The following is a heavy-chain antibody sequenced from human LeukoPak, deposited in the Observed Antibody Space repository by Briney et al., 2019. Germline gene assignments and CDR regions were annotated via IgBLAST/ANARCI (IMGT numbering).Heavy chain of an antibody. V-gene: IGHV3-7*01. CDR2: IKQDGSEK. CDR1: GFTFSNYW. Sequence: GGSLRLSCVASGFTFSNYWMSWVRQAPGEGLEWMASIKQDGSEKYSVDSVKGRFTISRDNAKNSLYLQMNSLRAEDTAVYYCARDRGAARPTEAIDYWGQGTLVTVSS. D-gene: IGHD6-6*01. J-gene: IGHJ4*02. CDR3: ARDRGAARPTEAIDY.